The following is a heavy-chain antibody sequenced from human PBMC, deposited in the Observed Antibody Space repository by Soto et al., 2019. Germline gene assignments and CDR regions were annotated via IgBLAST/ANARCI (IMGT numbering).Heavy chain of an antibody. CDR1: GGSISSYY. J-gene: IGHJ3*02. CDR2: IYYSGST. Sequence: SETLSLTCTVSGGSISSYYWSWIRQPPGKGLEWIGYIYYSGSTNYNPSLKSRVTISVDTSKNQFSLKLSSVTAADTAVYYCARGYYDILTGSPHDAFDIWGQGTMVTVSS. D-gene: IGHD3-9*01. V-gene: IGHV4-59*01. CDR3: ARGYYDILTGSPHDAFDI.